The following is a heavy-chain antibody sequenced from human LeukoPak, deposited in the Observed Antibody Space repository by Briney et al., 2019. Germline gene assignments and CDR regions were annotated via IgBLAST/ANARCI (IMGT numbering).Heavy chain of an antibody. Sequence: QTGGSLRLSCAASGFTFSTYGMNWVRQAPGKGLEWVSSITDDGGNTYYADSVKGRFTVSRDNSKHTLYLQLNSLRAEDTAVYYCAKRVEYSSSSGGYFDSWGQGTLVTVSS. J-gene: IGHJ4*02. D-gene: IGHD6-6*01. CDR2: ITDDGGNT. CDR3: AKRVEYSSSSGGYFDS. V-gene: IGHV3-23*01. CDR1: GFTFSTYG.